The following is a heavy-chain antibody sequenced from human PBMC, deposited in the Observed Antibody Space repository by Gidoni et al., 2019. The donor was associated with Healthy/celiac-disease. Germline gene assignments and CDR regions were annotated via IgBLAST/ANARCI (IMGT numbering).Heavy chain of an antibody. CDR3: ARVRSSGGRIAVAPFAFDI. V-gene: IGHV1-69*01. CDR1: GGTLRSYA. Sequence: QVQLVQSGAEVKKPGSSVKVSCEASGGTLRSYAISWVRQAPGQVLEWMGGIIPIFGTANYAQKFQGRVTITADESTSTAYMELSSLRSEDTAVYYCARVRSSGGRIAVAPFAFDIWGQGTMVTVSS. CDR2: IIPIFGTA. D-gene: IGHD6-19*01. J-gene: IGHJ3*02.